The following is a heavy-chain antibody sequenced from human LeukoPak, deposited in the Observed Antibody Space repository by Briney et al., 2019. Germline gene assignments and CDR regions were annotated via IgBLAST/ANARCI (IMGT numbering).Heavy chain of an antibody. J-gene: IGHJ4*02. CDR1: DGSITTNDYF. CDR2: ISHRGRT. D-gene: IGHD3-22*01. V-gene: IGHV4-30-2*01. Sequence: SETLSLTCTVSDGSITTNDYFWSWVRQPPGKGLEWIGYISHRGRTYSNPSLESRLTMPVDRSQNQFFLKLSSVTAADTAVYYCARVNQEDYYDSSGYYSPFDFWGQGTLVTVSS. CDR3: ARVNQEDYYDSSGYYSPFDF.